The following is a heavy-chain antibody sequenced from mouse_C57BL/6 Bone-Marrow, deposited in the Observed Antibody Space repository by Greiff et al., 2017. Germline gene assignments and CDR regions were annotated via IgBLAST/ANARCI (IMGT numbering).Heavy chain of an antibody. CDR2: ISDGGSYT. J-gene: IGHJ4*01. V-gene: IGHV5-4*03. D-gene: IGHD1-1*01. CDR1: GFTFSSYA. Sequence: EVKVEESGGGLVKPGGSLKLSCAASGFTFSSYAMSWVRQTPEKRLEWVATISDGGSYTYYPDNVKGRFTISRDNAKNNLYLQMSHLKSEDTAMYYCARKDYYGSSYAMDYWGQGTSVTVSS. CDR3: ARKDYYGSSYAMDY.